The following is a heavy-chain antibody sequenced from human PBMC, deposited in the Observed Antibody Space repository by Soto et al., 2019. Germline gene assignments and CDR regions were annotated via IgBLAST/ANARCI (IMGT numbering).Heavy chain of an antibody. CDR1: GFSFSPYW. V-gene: IGHV3-74*01. CDR2: INSDESST. J-gene: IGHJ3*01. Sequence: EVQLVESGGGLVQPGGSLRLSCAGSGFSFSPYWMHWVRQAPGKGLVWVSRINSDESSTTYADSVKGRFSISRDKAENALYLQMNSRRAEDTTVYYCARGSDGVGCGGDCYSDAFELWGRGGRVAVTS. D-gene: IGHD2-21*02. CDR3: ARGSDGVGCGGDCYSDAFEL.